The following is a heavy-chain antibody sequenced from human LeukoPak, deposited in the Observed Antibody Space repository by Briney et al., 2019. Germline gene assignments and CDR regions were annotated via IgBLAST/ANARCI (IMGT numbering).Heavy chain of an antibody. CDR2: ISGSGGST. Sequence: PGGSLRLSCAASGFTFSSYAMSWVRQAPGKGLEWVSAISGSGGSTYYADSVKGRFTISRDNSKNSLYLQMNSLRAEDTAVYYCARRNRDYFDYWGQGTLVTVSS. J-gene: IGHJ4*02. CDR1: GFTFSSYA. D-gene: IGHD1-14*01. V-gene: IGHV3-23*01. CDR3: ARRNRDYFDY.